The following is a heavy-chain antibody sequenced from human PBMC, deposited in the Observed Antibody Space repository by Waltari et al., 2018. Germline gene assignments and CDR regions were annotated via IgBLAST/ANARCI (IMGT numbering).Heavy chain of an antibody. CDR2: INPNSGGT. Sequence: QVQLVQSGAEVKKPGASVKVSCKASGYTLTGYYMPWVRQAPGQGLEWMGRINPNSGGTNYAQKFQGRVTMTRDTSISTAYMELSRLRSDDTAVYYCARCFPAAMPSPPDYWGQGTLVTVSS. CDR3: ARCFPAAMPSPPDY. V-gene: IGHV1-2*06. CDR1: GYTLTGYY. J-gene: IGHJ4*02. D-gene: IGHD2-2*01.